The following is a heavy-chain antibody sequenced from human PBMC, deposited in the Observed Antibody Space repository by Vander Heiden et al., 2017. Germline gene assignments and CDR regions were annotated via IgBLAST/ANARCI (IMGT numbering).Heavy chain of an antibody. CDR1: GFTFSSSW. J-gene: IGHJ4*02. CDR2: MNSDGSTT. CDR3: ARAGFFRFDY. Sequence: EVQLVESGGGLVQPGGSLRLSCVASGFTFSSSWMHWVRQAPGTGLVWLSRMNSDGSTTDYADSVKGRFTISRDNAKNTLYLQMNGLRAEDTAVYYCARAGFFRFDYWGQGILVTVSS. D-gene: IGHD3-3*01. V-gene: IGHV3-74*01.